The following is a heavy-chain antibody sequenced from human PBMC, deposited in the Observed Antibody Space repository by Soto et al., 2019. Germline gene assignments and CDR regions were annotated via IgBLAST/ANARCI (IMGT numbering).Heavy chain of an antibody. D-gene: IGHD3-22*01. Sequence: GASVKVSCKASGYTFTSYAMHWVRQAPGQRLEWMGWINAGNGNTKYSQKFQGRVTITRDTSASTAYMELSSLRSEDTAVYYCARILDYYDSRGYYYVPAFDIWGQGTMVTVSS. CDR3: ARILDYYDSRGYYYVPAFDI. CDR2: INAGNGNT. V-gene: IGHV1-3*01. J-gene: IGHJ3*02. CDR1: GYTFTSYA.